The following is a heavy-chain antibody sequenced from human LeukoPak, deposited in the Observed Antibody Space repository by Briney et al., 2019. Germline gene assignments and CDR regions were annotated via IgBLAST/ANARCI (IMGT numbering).Heavy chain of an antibody. CDR1: NGSMNTYY. V-gene: IGHV4-59*01. Sequence: SETLSLTCTVSNGSMNTYYWNWIRQPPRKGLEWIGYIHYSGSTNYNPSLKSRVTISVDTSKNQFSLKLSSVTAADTAVYYCARGGRRDGHNFGYWGQGTLVTVSS. J-gene: IGHJ4*02. CDR3: ARGGRRDGHNFGY. CDR2: IHYSGST. D-gene: IGHD5-24*01.